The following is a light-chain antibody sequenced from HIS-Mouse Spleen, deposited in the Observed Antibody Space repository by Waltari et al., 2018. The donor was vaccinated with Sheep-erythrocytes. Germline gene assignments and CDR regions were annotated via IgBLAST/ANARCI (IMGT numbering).Light chain of an antibody. Sequence: QSALTQPRSVSGSPGQSVTISCTGSSSNIGAGYDVHWYQQLPGTAPKLLIYGNSNRPSGVPDRFSGSKSGTSASLAITGLQAEDEADYYCCSYAGSYNHVFATGTKVTVL. V-gene: IGLV1-40*01. CDR1: SSNIGAGYD. CDR3: CSYAGSYNHV. J-gene: IGLJ1*01. CDR2: GNS.